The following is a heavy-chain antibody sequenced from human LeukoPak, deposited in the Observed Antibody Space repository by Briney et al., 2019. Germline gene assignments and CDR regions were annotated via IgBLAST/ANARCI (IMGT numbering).Heavy chain of an antibody. V-gene: IGHV3-21*01. CDR2: ISSSSSYI. CDR1: GFTFITYA. D-gene: IGHD5-24*01. Sequence: NPGGSLRLSCAASGFTFITYAMSWVRQAPGKGLEWVSSISSSSSYIYYADSVKGRFTISRDNAKNSLYLQMNSLRAEDTAVYYCARTKEMATISYFDSWGQGTLVTVSS. J-gene: IGHJ4*02. CDR3: ARTKEMATISYFDS.